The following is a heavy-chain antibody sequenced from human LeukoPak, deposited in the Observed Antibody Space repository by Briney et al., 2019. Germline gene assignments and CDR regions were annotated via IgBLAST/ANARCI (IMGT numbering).Heavy chain of an antibody. V-gene: IGHV3-23*01. CDR1: GFTFSSYA. J-gene: IGHJ4*02. CDR2: ISGSGGST. D-gene: IGHD3-16*01. Sequence: PGGSLRLSCTASGFTFSSYAMSWVRQAPGKGLEWVSVISGSGGSTFYGDSAKGRFTISRDNSKNTLYLQMNSLRAEDTAVYYCAKDGVVTITFEYWGQGTLVTVSS. CDR3: AKDGVVTITFEY.